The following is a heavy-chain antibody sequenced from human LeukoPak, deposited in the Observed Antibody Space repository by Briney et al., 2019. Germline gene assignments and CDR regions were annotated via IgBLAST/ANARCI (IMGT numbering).Heavy chain of an antibody. CDR3: ARFSSSLNAFDI. V-gene: IGHV4-34*01. Sequence: SETLSLTCAVYGGSFSGYYWSWIRQPPGKGLEWIGEINHSGSTNYNPSLKSRVTISVDTSKNQFSLKLSSVTAADTAVYYCARFSSSLNAFDIWGQGTMVTVSS. D-gene: IGHD6-13*01. CDR1: GGSFSGYY. CDR2: INHSGST. J-gene: IGHJ3*02.